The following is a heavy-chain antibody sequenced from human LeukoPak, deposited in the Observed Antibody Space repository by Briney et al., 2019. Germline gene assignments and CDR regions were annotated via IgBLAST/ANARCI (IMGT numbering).Heavy chain of an antibody. D-gene: IGHD6-19*01. Sequence: GGSLRLSCAASGFTFSSYAMSWVRQAPGKGLEWVSAISGSGGSTYYADSVKGRFTISRDNSKNTLYLQMNSLRAEDTAVYYCARDRAQWLVSYNFDYWGQGTLVTVSS. J-gene: IGHJ4*02. V-gene: IGHV3-23*01. CDR2: ISGSGGST. CDR1: GFTFSSYA. CDR3: ARDRAQWLVSYNFDY.